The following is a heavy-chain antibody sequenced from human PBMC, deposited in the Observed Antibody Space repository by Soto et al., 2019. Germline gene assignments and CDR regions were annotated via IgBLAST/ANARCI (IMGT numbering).Heavy chain of an antibody. CDR2: IYNTGST. D-gene: IGHD2-21*02. CDR3: ARHLWGYCGTDCYPLDV. V-gene: IGHV4-59*01. CDR1: GGSISSYY. Sequence: SETLSLTCTVSGGSISSYYWRWIRQPPGKGLEWIGYIYNTGSTIYNPSLKSRVTISVDTSKNQFSLKLNSLTAADTAVYYCARHLWGYCGTDCYPLDVWGQGTTVPVSS. J-gene: IGHJ6*02.